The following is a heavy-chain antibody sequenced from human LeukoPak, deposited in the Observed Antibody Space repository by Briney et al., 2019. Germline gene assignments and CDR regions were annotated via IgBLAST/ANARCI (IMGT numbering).Heavy chain of an antibody. D-gene: IGHD5-18*01. CDR1: GFTFSTYA. J-gene: IGHJ4*02. Sequence: GGSLRLSCAASGFTFSTYAMTWVRQAPGKGLECVSAISGSGARTYYADPVKGRFTISRDNSKNTLYLQMSSLRAEDTAVYYCAKDARSNHGYASYFDYWGQGTLVTVSS. CDR2: ISGSGART. CDR3: AKDARSNHGYASYFDY. V-gene: IGHV3-23*01.